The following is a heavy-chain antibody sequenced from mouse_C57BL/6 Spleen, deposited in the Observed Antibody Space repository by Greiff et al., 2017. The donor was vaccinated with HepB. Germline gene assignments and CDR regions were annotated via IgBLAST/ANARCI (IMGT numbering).Heavy chain of an antibody. J-gene: IGHJ4*01. D-gene: IGHD2-4*01. V-gene: IGHV3-6*01. CDR1: GYSITSGYY. CDR2: ISYDGSN. CDR3: ARGGDDYDCYYAMDY. Sequence: EVQLQQSGPGLVKPSQSLSLTCSVAGYSITSGYYWNWIRQFPGNKLEWMGYISYDGSNNYNPYLKNRISITRDTSKNQVFLKLNSVTTEDTATYYCARGGDDYDCYYAMDYWGQGTSVTVSS.